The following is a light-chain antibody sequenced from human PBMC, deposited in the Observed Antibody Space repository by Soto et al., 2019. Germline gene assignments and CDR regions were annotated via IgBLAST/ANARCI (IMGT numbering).Light chain of an antibody. Sequence: VVMTQSPPSQSLSPGERATLSCRASQSVSSYLAWYQQKPGQAPRRLIYDASNRATGIPARFSGSGSGTDFTLTFISLGPVDVGIYYWQQLRSLPLTCGQGTRLEVK. CDR3: QQLRSLPLT. J-gene: IGKJ5*01. CDR2: DAS. CDR1: QSVSSY. V-gene: IGKV3-11*01.